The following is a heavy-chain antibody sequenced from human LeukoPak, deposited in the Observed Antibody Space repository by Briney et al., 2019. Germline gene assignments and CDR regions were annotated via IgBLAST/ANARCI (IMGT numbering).Heavy chain of an antibody. CDR3: ASDRPHSASYYHY. Sequence: SETLSLTCTVSGGSTNVYYWSWVRQSTGKGLEWIGRISSSGNTNYNPSLKSRVTMSVDASKNQISLKVTSVTAADTAMYYCASDRPHSASYYHYWGQGTLVTVSS. CDR2: ISSSGNT. CDR1: GGSTNVYY. V-gene: IGHV4-4*07. D-gene: IGHD1-26*01. J-gene: IGHJ4*02.